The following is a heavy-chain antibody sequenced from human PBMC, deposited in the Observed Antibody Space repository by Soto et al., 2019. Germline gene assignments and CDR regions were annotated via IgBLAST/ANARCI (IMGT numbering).Heavy chain of an antibody. Sequence: SETLSLTCAVSGGSISSGGYSWSWIRQPPGKGLEWIGYIYHSGSTYYNPSLKSRVTISVDRSKNQFSLKLSSVTAADTAVYYCARGAKSLRYFDWSHRDWFDPWGQGTLVTVSS. J-gene: IGHJ5*02. CDR2: IYHSGST. CDR3: ARGAKSLRYFDWSHRDWFDP. D-gene: IGHD3-9*01. V-gene: IGHV4-30-2*01. CDR1: GGSISSGGYS.